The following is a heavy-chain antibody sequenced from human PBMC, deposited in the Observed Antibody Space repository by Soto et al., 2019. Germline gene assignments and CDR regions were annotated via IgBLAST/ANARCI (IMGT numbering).Heavy chain of an antibody. Sequence: GGSLRLSCAASGFTFSSYGMHWVRQAPGKGLEWVAVIWYDGSNKYYADSVKGRFTISRDNSKNTLYLQMNSLRAEDTAVYYCARVSSSSWYRVGYYYYGMDVWGQGTTVTVSS. CDR3: ARVSSSSWYRVGYYYYGMDV. CDR1: GFTFSSYG. D-gene: IGHD6-13*01. CDR2: IWYDGSNK. V-gene: IGHV3-33*01. J-gene: IGHJ6*02.